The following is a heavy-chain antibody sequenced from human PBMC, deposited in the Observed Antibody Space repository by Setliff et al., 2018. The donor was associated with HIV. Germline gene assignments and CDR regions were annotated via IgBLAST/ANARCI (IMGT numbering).Heavy chain of an antibody. Sequence: ASVKVSCKASGYSFVSYSISWVRQAPGQGLEWLGWITTYNSRTSHAQKLQGRVTMTTDASTSTAYMELRSLRSDDTAVYYCARDGLYDSSGYEYLQLWGQGTLVTVSS. CDR2: ITTYNSRT. D-gene: IGHD3-22*01. CDR1: GYSFVSYS. V-gene: IGHV1-18*01. CDR3: ARDGLYDSSGYEYLQL. J-gene: IGHJ1*01.